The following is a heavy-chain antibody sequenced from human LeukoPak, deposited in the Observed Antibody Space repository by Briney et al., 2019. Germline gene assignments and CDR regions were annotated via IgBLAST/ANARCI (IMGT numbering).Heavy chain of an antibody. D-gene: IGHD3-22*01. Sequence: GGSLRLSCVDSGFTFSRSIIHWVRQAPGKRLEWVAGMSFDGSKYYGDSVKGRFTISRDDSKNTVHLQMDSLRPEDTAVYYCAREGHSSGYRGVFDIWGQGTTVSVSS. V-gene: IGHV3-30*03. J-gene: IGHJ3*02. CDR2: MSFDGSK. CDR1: GFTFSRSI. CDR3: AREGHSSGYRGVFDI.